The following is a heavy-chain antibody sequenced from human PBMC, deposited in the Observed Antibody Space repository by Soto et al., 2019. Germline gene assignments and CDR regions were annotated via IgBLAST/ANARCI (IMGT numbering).Heavy chain of an antibody. CDR3: TRVSETPFDY. Sequence: GGSLRLSCAVSGFTFSDSAIHWVRQASGKGLEWVGRIRNKANNYATGYAAPVKGRFTISRDESKNTAYLQMNSLKTEDTAVYYCTRVSETPFDYWGQGTLVTVSS. CDR1: GFTFSDSA. CDR2: IRNKANNYAT. D-gene: IGHD2-15*01. V-gene: IGHV3-73*01. J-gene: IGHJ4*02.